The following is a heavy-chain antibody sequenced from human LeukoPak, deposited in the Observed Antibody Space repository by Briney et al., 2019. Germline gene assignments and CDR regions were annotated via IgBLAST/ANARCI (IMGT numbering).Heavy chain of an antibody. Sequence: PSETLSLTCAVYGGSFSGYYWSWIRQPPGKGLEWIGEINHSGSTNYNPSLKSRVTISVDTSKNQFSLKLSSVTAADTAVYYCARHQNWVKRVAFDIWGQGTMVTVSS. CDR1: GGSFSGYY. V-gene: IGHV4-34*01. J-gene: IGHJ3*02. CDR2: INHSGST. CDR3: ARHQNWVKRVAFDI. D-gene: IGHD7-27*01.